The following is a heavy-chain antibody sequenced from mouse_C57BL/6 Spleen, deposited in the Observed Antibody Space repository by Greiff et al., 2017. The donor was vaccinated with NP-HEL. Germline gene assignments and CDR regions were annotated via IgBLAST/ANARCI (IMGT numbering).Heavy chain of an antibody. CDR3: AKLYDYDEDWFAY. J-gene: IGHJ3*01. D-gene: IGHD2-4*01. CDR2: IGPGSGST. CDR1: GYTFTDYY. Sequence: VQLQQSGAELVKPGASVKISCKASGYTFTDYYINWVKQRPGQGLEWIGKIGPGSGSTYYNEKFKGKATLTADKSSSTAYMQLSSLTSEDSAVYVCAKLYDYDEDWFAYWGQGTLVTVSA. V-gene: IGHV1-77*01.